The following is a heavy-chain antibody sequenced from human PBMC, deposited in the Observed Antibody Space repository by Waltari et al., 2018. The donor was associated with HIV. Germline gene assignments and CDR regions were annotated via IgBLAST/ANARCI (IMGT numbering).Heavy chain of an antibody. CDR2: ISYDGSSK. J-gene: IGHJ4*02. Sequence: QVQLVESGGGVVQPGRSLRLSCAAAGFTLENYGMHWVRQAPGKGLDWVAVISYDGSSKFYADSVQGRFTISRDNSKNTVYLQMNSLRGEDTALYYCAKDSSTGWFYADSWGQGTLVTVSS. V-gene: IGHV3-30*18. CDR1: GFTLENYG. D-gene: IGHD6-19*01. CDR3: AKDSSTGWFYADS.